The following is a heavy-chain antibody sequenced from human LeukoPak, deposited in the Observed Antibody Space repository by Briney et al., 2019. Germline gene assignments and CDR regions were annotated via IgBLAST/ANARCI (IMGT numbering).Heavy chain of an antibody. Sequence: PGGSLRLSCAASGFTFSNYAMHWVRQAPGKGLEWVALISFDGSNKYHADSVKGRFTISRDNSKNTLYLQMDSLRAEDTAIYYCTRDIVATIGYYHYGMDVWGQGTTVTVSS. J-gene: IGHJ6*02. CDR2: ISFDGSNK. V-gene: IGHV3-30*04. CDR1: GFTFSNYA. D-gene: IGHD5-12*01. CDR3: TRDIVATIGYYHYGMDV.